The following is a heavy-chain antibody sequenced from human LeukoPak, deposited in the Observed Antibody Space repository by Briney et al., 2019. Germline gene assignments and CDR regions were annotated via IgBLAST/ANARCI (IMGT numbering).Heavy chain of an antibody. D-gene: IGHD3-10*01. V-gene: IGHV1-46*01. CDR1: GYTFTSYY. CDR3: AKATTFGVLYMDV. J-gene: IGHJ6*03. CDR2: IDPSGGST. Sequence: ASVKVSCKASGYTFTSYYMHWVRQAPGQGLEWMGIIDPSGGSTTYAQKFQGRVTMTRDMSTSTVYMELSSLRSEDTAVYYCAKATTFGVLYMDVWGKGTRSPSP.